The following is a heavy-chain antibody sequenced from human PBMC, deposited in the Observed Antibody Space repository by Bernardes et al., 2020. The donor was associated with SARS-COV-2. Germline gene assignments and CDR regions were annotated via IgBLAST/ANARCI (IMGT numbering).Heavy chain of an antibody. CDR2: IYYSGST. CDR1: GGSISSTSYY. CDR3: ARRNSRSSYAFDI. Sequence: GGSISSTSYYWGWIRQPPGKGLEWIGSIYYSGSTYYNPSLKSRVTISVDTSKNQFSLQLYSVTAADTAVYYCARRNSRSSYAFDIWGQGTVVSVSS. D-gene: IGHD3-16*02. J-gene: IGHJ3*02. V-gene: IGHV4-39*01.